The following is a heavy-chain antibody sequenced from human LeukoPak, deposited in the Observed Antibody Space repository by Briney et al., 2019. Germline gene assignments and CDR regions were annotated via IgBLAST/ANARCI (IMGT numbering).Heavy chain of an antibody. CDR2: ISYDGSNK. CDR3: ARENYHGLDV. Sequence: PGGSLRLSCAASGFTFNNYAMHWVRQAPGKGLEWVAVISYDGSNKYYADSVKGRFTISRDNAKNTVYVQMSSLRAEDTAVYYCARENYHGLDVWGQGTTVTVSS. V-gene: IGHV3-30-3*01. J-gene: IGHJ6*02. CDR1: GFTFNNYA.